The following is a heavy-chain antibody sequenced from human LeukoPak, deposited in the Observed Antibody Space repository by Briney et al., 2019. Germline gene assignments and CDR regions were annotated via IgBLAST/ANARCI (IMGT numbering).Heavy chain of an antibody. J-gene: IGHJ4*02. D-gene: IGHD6-19*01. CDR1: GFNFRSYE. CDR3: AREIVSAVAGNFDY. CDR2: ISNTDETR. V-gene: IGHV3-48*03. Sequence: GRSLRLSCAASGFNFRSYEMNWVRQARGEGLEWVSYISNTDETRTYADSVKGRFTISRDNAKNSLHLEMNSLRAEDRAVYYCAREIVSAVAGNFDYWGQGTLVTVSS.